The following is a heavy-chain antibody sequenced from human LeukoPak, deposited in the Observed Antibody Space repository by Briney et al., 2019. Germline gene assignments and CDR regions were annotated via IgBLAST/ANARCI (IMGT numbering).Heavy chain of an antibody. CDR2: INYRGNT. CDR1: GGSVNNTNYY. D-gene: IGHD6-6*01. CDR3: ARVTYRSSSPFFNF. J-gene: IGHJ4*02. V-gene: IGHV4-39*07. Sequence: PSETLSLTCNVSGGSVNNTNYYWAWIRQPPGKGLEWSGSINYRGNTYFNPSLTSRITLSVDSSMNQFSLKLTSVTAADTAMFFCARVTYRSSSPFFNFWGQGTLVTVSS.